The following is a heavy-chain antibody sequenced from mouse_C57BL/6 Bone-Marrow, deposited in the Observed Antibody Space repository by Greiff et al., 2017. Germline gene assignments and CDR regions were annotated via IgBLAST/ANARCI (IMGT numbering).Heavy chain of an antibody. CDR1: GFNIKDDY. CDR2: IDPENGDT. CDR3: TTEDYYGSSWFAD. Sequence: VQLQQSGAELVRPGASVKLSCTASGFNIKDDYMHWVKQRPEQGLEWIGWIDPENGDTEYASKFQGKATITADTSSNTAYLQLSSLTSEDTAVYYCTTEDYYGSSWFADWGQGTLVTVSA. D-gene: IGHD1-1*01. J-gene: IGHJ3*01. V-gene: IGHV14-4*01.